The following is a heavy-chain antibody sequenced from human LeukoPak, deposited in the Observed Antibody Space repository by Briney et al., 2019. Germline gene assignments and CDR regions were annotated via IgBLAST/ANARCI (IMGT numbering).Heavy chain of an antibody. CDR3: ARIPRGSGWSFLDF. J-gene: IGHJ4*02. CDR1: GFSFSSYW. CDR2: IQSDGSVQ. Sequence: GGSLRLSCAASGFSFSSYWISWVRQAPGKGLEWVANIQSDGSVQQYVDSVKGRLTISRDNAKNSLYLQMNSLRAEDTAVYYCARIPRGSGWSFLDFWGQGTLVTVTS. D-gene: IGHD6-19*01. V-gene: IGHV3-7*01.